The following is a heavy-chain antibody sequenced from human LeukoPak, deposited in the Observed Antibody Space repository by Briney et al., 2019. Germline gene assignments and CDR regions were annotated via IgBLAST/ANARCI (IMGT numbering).Heavy chain of an antibody. CDR1: GYTFTSYD. J-gene: IGHJ4*02. V-gene: IGHV1-8*03. CDR3: AREGIVAAAGITFVDY. Sequence: ASVKVSCKASGYTFTSYDINWVRQATGQGLEWMGWMNPNSGNTGYAQKFQGRVTITRNTSISTAYMELSSLRSEDTAVYYCAREGIVAAAGITFVDYWGQGTLVTVSS. CDR2: MNPNSGNT. D-gene: IGHD6-13*01.